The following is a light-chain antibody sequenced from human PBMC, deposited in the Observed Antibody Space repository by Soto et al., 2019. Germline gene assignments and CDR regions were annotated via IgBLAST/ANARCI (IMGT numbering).Light chain of an antibody. Sequence: QSVLTQPPSVSAAPGQKVTISCSGSSSNIGNNFVSWYQQLPGTAPKLLIFDNYNRPSGIPDRFSGSKSGTSATLGITGVQTGDEADYYCAAWDNSLSTSVVFGGGTKVTV. CDR3: AAWDNSLSTSVV. V-gene: IGLV1-51*01. CDR1: SSNIGNNF. CDR2: DNY. J-gene: IGLJ2*01.